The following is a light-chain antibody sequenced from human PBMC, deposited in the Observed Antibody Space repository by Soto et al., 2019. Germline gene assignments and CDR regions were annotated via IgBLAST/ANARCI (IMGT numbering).Light chain of an antibody. V-gene: IGKV1-39*01. J-gene: IGKJ2*01. CDR1: QSISSY. CDR2: AAS. CDR3: QQSYSTPRYT. Sequence: DIQMTQSPSSLSASVGDRVTITCRASQSISSYLNWYQQKPGKAPKLLIYAASSLQSGVPSRFSGSGSGTDFTLTISSLPPEDFATYYCQQSYSTPRYTFGQGTMLEIK.